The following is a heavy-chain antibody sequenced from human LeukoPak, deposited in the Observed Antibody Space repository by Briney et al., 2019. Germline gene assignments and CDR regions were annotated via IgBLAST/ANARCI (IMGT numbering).Heavy chain of an antibody. D-gene: IGHD3-10*01. CDR1: GYTFTSSG. J-gene: IGHJ4*02. CDR2: ISGHNGNT. Sequence: ASVKVSCKAYGYTFTSSGISWVRQAPGQGLEWLGWISGHNGNTDYAQKVQGRVTLTTDTSTSTAYMEVRSLRSDDTAVYYCARDGFGDVDFDYWGQGTLVTVSS. CDR3: ARDGFGDVDFDY. V-gene: IGHV1-18*01.